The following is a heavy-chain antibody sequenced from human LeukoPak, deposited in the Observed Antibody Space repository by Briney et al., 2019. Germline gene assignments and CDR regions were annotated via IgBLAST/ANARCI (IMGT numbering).Heavy chain of an antibody. J-gene: IGHJ5*02. CDR2: IYYSGST. CDR3: ARENIVVVPAAIRTRYNWFDP. D-gene: IGHD2-2*01. CDR1: GGSIGSYY. Sequence: PSETLSLTCTVSGGSIGSYYWSWIRQPPGKGLEWIGYIYYSGSTNYNPSLKSRVTISVDTSKNQFSLKLSSVTAADTAVYYCARENIVVVPAAIRTRYNWFDPWGQGTLVTISS. V-gene: IGHV4-59*01.